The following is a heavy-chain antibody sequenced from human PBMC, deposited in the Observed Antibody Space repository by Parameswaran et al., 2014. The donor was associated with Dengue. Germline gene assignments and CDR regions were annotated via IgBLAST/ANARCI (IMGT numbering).Heavy chain of an antibody. Sequence: WIRQPPGKGLEWVAVISYDGSNKYYADSVKGRFTISRDNSKNTLYLQMNSLRAEDTAVYYCAEVRGVIRRPWGQGTLVTVSS. J-gene: IGHJ5*02. V-gene: IGHV3-30-3*01. CDR2: ISYDGSNK. D-gene: IGHD3-10*01. CDR3: AEVRGVIRRP.